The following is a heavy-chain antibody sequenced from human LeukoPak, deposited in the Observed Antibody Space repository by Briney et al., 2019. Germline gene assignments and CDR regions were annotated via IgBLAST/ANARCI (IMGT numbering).Heavy chain of an antibody. CDR1: GFTFSSYS. D-gene: IGHD5-12*01. Sequence: PGGSLRLSCAASGFTFSSYSMNWVRQAPGKGLEWVSSISSSSSYIYYADSVKGRFTISRDNAKNTLYLQMNSLRAEDTAVYYCARRPQKEDEDIVATISRGGFDYWGQGTLVTVSS. CDR3: ARRPQKEDEDIVATISRGGFDY. V-gene: IGHV3-21*01. J-gene: IGHJ4*02. CDR2: ISSSSSYI.